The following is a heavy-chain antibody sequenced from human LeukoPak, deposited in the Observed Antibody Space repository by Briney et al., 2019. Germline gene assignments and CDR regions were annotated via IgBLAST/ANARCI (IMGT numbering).Heavy chain of an antibody. D-gene: IGHD5-24*01. Sequence: GGSLRLSCAASGFTFSSYGMHWVRQAPSKGLEWVAFIRYDGSNKYYADSVKGRFTISRDNSKNTLYLQMNSLRAEDTAVYYCAKVGRDGYRYYYYYYMDVWGKGTTVTISS. CDR2: IRYDGSNK. CDR3: AKVGRDGYRYYYYYYMDV. CDR1: GFTFSSYG. V-gene: IGHV3-30*02. J-gene: IGHJ6*03.